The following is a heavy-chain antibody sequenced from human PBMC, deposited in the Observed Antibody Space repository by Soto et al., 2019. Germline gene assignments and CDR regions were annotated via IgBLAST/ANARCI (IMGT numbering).Heavy chain of an antibody. V-gene: IGHV4-59*01. CDR1: GGSISTYY. CDR3: ASEVADLAPINI. Sequence: PWETLTLTCRVSGGSISTYYWSWIRQSPGKGLEWIGNIYYLGNTNYTPSLSSRVTISWDTPKNQFSLNLDSVTAADTAIYYCASEVADLAPINIWGPGTMVTVSS. J-gene: IGHJ3*02. CDR2: IYYLGNT. D-gene: IGHD2-21*01.